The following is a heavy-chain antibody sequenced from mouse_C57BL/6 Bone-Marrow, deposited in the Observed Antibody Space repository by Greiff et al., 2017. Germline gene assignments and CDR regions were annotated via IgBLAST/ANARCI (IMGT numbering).Heavy chain of an antibody. CDR3: ARGDYYGSSYRYYAMDY. V-gene: IGHV5-12*01. CDR2: ISNGGGST. D-gene: IGHD1-1*01. CDR1: GFTFSDYY. J-gene: IGHJ4*01. Sequence: VQLVESGGGLVQPGGSLKLSCAASGFTFSDYYMYWVRQTPEKRLEWVAYISNGGGSTYYPDTVKGRFTISRDNAKNTLYLQMSRLKSEDTAMYYCARGDYYGSSYRYYAMDYWGQGTSVTVSS.